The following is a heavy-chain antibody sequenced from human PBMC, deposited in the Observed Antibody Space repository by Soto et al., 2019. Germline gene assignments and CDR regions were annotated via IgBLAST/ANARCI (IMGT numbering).Heavy chain of an antibody. V-gene: IGHV3-30-3*01. J-gene: IGHJ4*02. CDR1: GFTFSIYA. CDR3: ARDQTGITTAGGGRIDY. CDR2: MSYDGSNK. D-gene: IGHD6-13*01. Sequence: QVQLVESGGGGVQPGRSLRLSCAASGFTFSIYAMHWVRQTPGTGLECVAIMSYDGSNKYYADSVKGRFTISRDNSKNTLYLQMNSLRAEDTAVYYCARDQTGITTAGGGRIDYWGQGTLVTVSS.